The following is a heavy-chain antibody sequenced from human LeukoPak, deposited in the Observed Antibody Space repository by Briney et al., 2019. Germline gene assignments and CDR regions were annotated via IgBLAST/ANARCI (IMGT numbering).Heavy chain of an antibody. D-gene: IGHD3-3*01. J-gene: IGHJ3*02. V-gene: IGHV4-4*07. CDR2: IHISGTT. CDR3: ARHSSFYDFWSGYSEAFDI. Sequence: SETLSLTCTVSGGSISDYYWSWVRQPAGKGLEWIGRIHISGTTYYNPSLKSRVTISVDTSKNQFSLKLSSVTAADTAVYYCARHSSFYDFWSGYSEAFDIWGQGTMVTVSS. CDR1: GGSISDYY.